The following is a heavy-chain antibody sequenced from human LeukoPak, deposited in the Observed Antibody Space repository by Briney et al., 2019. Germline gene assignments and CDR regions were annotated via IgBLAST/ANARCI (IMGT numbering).Heavy chain of an antibody. J-gene: IGHJ3*02. D-gene: IGHD6-19*01. CDR3: AREDSSGTLNDAFDI. V-gene: IGHV3-74*01. CDR1: GNYW. CDR2: INSDGSWT. Sequence: GGSLRLSCAASGNYWMHWVRQAPGRGLVWVSHINSDGSWTSYADSVKGRFTISRDNSKNTLYLQMNSLRAEDTAVYYCAREDSSGTLNDAFDIWGQGTMVTVSS.